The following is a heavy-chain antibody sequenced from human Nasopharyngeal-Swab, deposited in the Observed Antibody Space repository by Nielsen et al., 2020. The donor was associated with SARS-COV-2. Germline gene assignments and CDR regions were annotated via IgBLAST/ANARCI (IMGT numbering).Heavy chain of an antibody. D-gene: IGHD2-15*01. CDR1: GYTFTSYG. Sequence: ASVKVSCKASGYTFTSYGISWVRQAPGQGLEWMGWISAYNGNTNYAQKLQGRVTMTTDTSTSTAYMELRSRRSDDTAVYYCAREEGLVVVVAATPDYWGQGTLVTVSS. V-gene: IGHV1-18*01. J-gene: IGHJ4*02. CDR3: AREEGLVVVVAATPDY. CDR2: ISAYNGNT.